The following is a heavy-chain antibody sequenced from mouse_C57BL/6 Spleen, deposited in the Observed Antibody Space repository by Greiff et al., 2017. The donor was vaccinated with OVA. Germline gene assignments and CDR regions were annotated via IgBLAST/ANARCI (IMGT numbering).Heavy chain of an antibody. CDR3: ARGIYYDYGGYFDV. J-gene: IGHJ1*03. CDR2: NHPNSGST. V-gene: IGHV1-64*01. D-gene: IGHD2-4*01. Sequence: QVQLQQPGAELVKPGASVKLSCTASGYTFTSYWMHWVKQRPGQGLEWIGMNHPNSGSTNYNEKFKSKATLTVDKSSSTAYMQLSSLTSEDSAVYYCARGIYYDYGGYFDVWGTGTTVTVSS. CDR1: GYTFTSYW.